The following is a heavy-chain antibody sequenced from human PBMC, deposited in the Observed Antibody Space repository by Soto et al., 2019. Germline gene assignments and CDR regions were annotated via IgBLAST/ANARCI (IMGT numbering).Heavy chain of an antibody. Sequence: GGSLRLSCAASGFTFSSYSMNWVRQAPGKGLEWVSSISSSSSYIYYADSVKGRFTISRDNAKNSLYLQMNSLRAEDTAVYYCARDDGARLVGKYFDYWGQGTLVTVSS. J-gene: IGHJ4*02. CDR3: ARDDGARLVGKYFDY. CDR1: GFTFSSYS. V-gene: IGHV3-21*01. CDR2: ISSSSSYI. D-gene: IGHD6-19*01.